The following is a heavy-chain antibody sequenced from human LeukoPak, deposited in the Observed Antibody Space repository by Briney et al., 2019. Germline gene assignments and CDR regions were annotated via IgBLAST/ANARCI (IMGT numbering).Heavy chain of an antibody. CDR1: GFTFSSYA. D-gene: IGHD3-22*01. CDR2: ISGSGGST. CDR3: AKDGGYYYDSSGYYVDY. J-gene: IGHJ4*02. Sequence: GGSLRLSCAASGFTFSSYAMSWVRQAPGKGLEWVSAISGSGGSTYYADSVKGRFTIPRDNSKNTLYLQMNSLRAEDTAVYYCAKDGGYYYDSSGYYVDYWGQGTLVTVSS. V-gene: IGHV3-23*01.